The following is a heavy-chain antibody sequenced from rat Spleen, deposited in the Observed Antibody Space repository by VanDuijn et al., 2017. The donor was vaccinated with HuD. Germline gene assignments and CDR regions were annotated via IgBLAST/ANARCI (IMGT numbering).Heavy chain of an antibody. V-gene: IGHV5-25*01. CDR1: GFTFSNYD. J-gene: IGHJ3*01. CDR3: ARGTRNYSSYGGFVY. CDR2: ITSDGTNI. Sequence: EVQLVESGGGIVQPGRAMKLSCAASGFTFSNYDMAWVRQAPKKGLEWVAFITSDGTNINYRDSVKGRFTISRDNAKSTLSLQVASLRSEDTATYYCARGTRNYSSYGGFVYWGQGTLVTVSS. D-gene: IGHD1-2*01.